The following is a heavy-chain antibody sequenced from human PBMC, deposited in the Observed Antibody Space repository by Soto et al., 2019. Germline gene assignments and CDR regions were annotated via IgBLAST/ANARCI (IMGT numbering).Heavy chain of an antibody. J-gene: IGHJ6*03. D-gene: IGHD2-2*01. Sequence: ETLSLSCAASGFTVSSNYMSWVRQAPGKGLEWVSVIYSGGSTYYADSVKGRFTISRHNSKNTLYLQMNSLRAEDTAVYYCARSPGYCRSTSCLYYMDVWGKGTTVTVSS. CDR1: GFTVSSNY. CDR3: ARSPGYCRSTSCLYYMDV. CDR2: IYSGGST. V-gene: IGHV3-53*04.